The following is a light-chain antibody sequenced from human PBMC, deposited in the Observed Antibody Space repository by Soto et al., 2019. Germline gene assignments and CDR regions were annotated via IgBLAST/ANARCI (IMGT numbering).Light chain of an antibody. CDR2: WAS. J-gene: IGKJ1*01. V-gene: IGKV4-1*01. CDR3: QHYHTIPRT. Sequence: DILITHSPDSLAASLGKRATINCKASERVFQSPTNKNYLAWYQQKPGQPPKLLIYWASTRESGVPDRFSGSGSGTDFTLTITSLQAEDVAVYYFQHYHTIPRTFGQGTKVDIK. CDR1: ERVFQSPTNKNY.